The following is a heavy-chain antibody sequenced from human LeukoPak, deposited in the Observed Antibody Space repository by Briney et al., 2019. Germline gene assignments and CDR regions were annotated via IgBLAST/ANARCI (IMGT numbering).Heavy chain of an antibody. J-gene: IGHJ4*02. CDR3: AKHTYYYDSSVEY. CDR1: GGSISSSY. V-gene: IGHV4-59*08. D-gene: IGHD3-22*01. Sequence: SETLSLTCTVSGGSISSSYWSWIRQPPGRGLEWIGHIYYTGTTNYDPSLKSRVTISVDMSKNQFSLKLSSVTAADTAVYYCAKHTYYYDSSVEYWGQGTLVTVSS. CDR2: IYYTGTT.